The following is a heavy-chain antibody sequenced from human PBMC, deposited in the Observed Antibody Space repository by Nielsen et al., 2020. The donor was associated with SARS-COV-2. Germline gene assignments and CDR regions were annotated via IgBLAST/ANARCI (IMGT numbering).Heavy chain of an antibody. V-gene: IGHV4-39*02. D-gene: IGHD6-19*01. CDR1: GGSISSSSYY. CDR3: ARDRIAVAPWGGYYYYGMDV. J-gene: IGHJ6*02. CDR2: IYYSGST. Sequence: SETLSLTCTVSGGSISSSSYYWGWIRQPPGKGLEWIGSIYYSGSTYYNPSLKSRVTISVDTSKNQFSLKLSSVTAADTAVYYCARDRIAVAPWGGYYYYGMDVWGQGTTVTVSS.